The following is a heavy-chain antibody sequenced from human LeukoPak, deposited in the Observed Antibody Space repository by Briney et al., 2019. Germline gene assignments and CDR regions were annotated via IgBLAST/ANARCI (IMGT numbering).Heavy chain of an antibody. CDR2: MNPNSGNT. CDR1: GYTFTSYD. V-gene: IGHV1-8*01. D-gene: IGHD3-9*01. J-gene: IGHJ4*02. CDR3: ARGRGSVLRYFDWLYYFDY. Sequence: VSVKVSCKASGYTFTSYDINWVRQATGQGLEWMGWMNPNSGNTGYAQKFQGRVTMTRNTSISTAYMELSSLRSEDTAVYYCARGRGSVLRYFDWLYYFDYWGQGTLVTVSS.